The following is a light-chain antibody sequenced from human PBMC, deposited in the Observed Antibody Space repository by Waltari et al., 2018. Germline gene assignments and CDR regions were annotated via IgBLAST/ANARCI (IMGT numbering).Light chain of an antibody. CDR2: GAS. Sequence: DFQMTQSPSSLSASVGDRVTITCRAGQNIATYLNWYQQKAGEAPKVLIYGASTLQSGVPSRFSGSGSGTDFTLTIYNLQPEDFATYYCQQSSTAWWSFGPGTKVEIK. CDR3: QQSSTAWWS. V-gene: IGKV1-39*01. J-gene: IGKJ1*01. CDR1: QNIATY.